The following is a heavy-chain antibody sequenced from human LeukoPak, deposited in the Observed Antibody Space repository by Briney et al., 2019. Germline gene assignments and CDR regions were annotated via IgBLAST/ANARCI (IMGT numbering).Heavy chain of an antibody. CDR3: TSSLNLVLGELLGY. J-gene: IGHJ4*02. D-gene: IGHD3-16*01. CDR2: IKPKTDDGTT. Sequence: GGSLRLSCAASGFIFNKAWMAWVRQAPGKGLEWVGHIKPKTDDGTTDYAGPVKGRFTISRDDSSDTLYLQMNSLNTEDTDTYFCTSSLNLVLGELLGYWGQGTLVTVSS. V-gene: IGHV3-15*01. CDR1: GFIFNKAW.